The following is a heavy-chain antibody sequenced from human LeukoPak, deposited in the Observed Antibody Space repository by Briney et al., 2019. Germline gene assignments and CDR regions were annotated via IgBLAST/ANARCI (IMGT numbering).Heavy chain of an antibody. CDR1: GFTFSSYD. J-gene: IGHJ4*02. Sequence: GGSLRLSCAASGFTFSSYDMRWVRQATGKGLEWVSGTGTTGDAYYPGSVKGRFTISRDISRNTVYLQMNSLRAEDTAVYYCAKDPNCVGCYRNYFDYWGQGTLVTVSS. V-gene: IGHV3-13*01. CDR3: AKDPNCVGCYRNYFDY. D-gene: IGHD2-15*01. CDR2: TGTTGDA.